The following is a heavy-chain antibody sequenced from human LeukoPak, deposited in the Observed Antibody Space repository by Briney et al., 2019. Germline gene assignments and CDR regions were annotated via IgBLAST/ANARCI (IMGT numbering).Heavy chain of an antibody. Sequence: GGSLRLSCAASGFSVRTNYMSWVRQAPGKGLEWVAVLYDTGDTYYADSVKGRFTISRDNSKNTLFLQMNSLRAEDTAVYYCAKGVGLALDAFNIWGQGTMVTVSS. CDR3: AKGVGLALDAFNI. J-gene: IGHJ3*02. CDR1: GFSVRTNY. V-gene: IGHV3-66*01. CDR2: LYDTGDT. D-gene: IGHD3/OR15-3a*01.